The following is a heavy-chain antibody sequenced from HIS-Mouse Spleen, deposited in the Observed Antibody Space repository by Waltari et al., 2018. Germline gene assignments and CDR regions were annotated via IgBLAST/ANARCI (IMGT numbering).Heavy chain of an antibody. CDR2: IYYSGST. J-gene: IGHJ3*02. CDR3: ARKEWLRAFDI. D-gene: IGHD5-12*01. V-gene: IGHV4-59*01. CDR1: GGSISSYY. Sequence: QVQLQESGPGLVKPSETLSLTCTVSGGSISSYYWSRIRQPPGKGLEWIGYIYYSGSTNYNPSLKSRVTISVDTSKNQFSLKLSSVTAADTAVYYCARKEWLRAFDIWGQGTMVTVSS.